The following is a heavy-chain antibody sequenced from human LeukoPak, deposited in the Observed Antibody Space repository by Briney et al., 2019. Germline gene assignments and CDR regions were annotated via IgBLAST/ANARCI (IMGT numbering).Heavy chain of an antibody. J-gene: IGHJ4*02. Sequence: GGSLRLSCAAPGFTFSGYWMSWVRQAPGKGLEWVANIKKDGSEKYNVDSVKGRFTISRDNANNSLYLQMNSLRAEDTAVYYCARESKGRSKIDYWGQGTLVTVSS. CDR2: IKKDGSEK. V-gene: IGHV3-7*01. D-gene: IGHD4-17*01. CDR1: GFTFSGYW. CDR3: ARESKGRSKIDY.